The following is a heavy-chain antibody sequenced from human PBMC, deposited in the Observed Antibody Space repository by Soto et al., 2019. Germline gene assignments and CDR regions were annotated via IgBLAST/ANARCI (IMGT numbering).Heavy chain of an antibody. Sequence: ESGGGLVQPGRSLRLSCVASGFTADDYALHWVRPAPGKGLEWVSGISSNSDTIHYADSVKGRFTISRDNAKNSLFLQMNSLRPADTAVYYCAKDMKWGGMTTIHYVDSWGQGTLVTVSS. J-gene: IGHJ4*02. CDR1: GFTADDYA. CDR2: ISSNSDTI. D-gene: IGHD4-17*01. V-gene: IGHV3-9*02. CDR3: AKDMKWGGMTTIHYVDS.